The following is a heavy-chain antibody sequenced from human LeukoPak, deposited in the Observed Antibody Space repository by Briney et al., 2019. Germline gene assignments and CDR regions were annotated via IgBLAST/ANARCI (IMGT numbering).Heavy chain of an antibody. J-gene: IGHJ6*03. CDR3: AKNGDRGAYCTGGTCYPYFYYYMDV. CDR2: IRYDGSNK. D-gene: IGHD2-15*01. Sequence: QVGGSLRLSCAASGFTFSSYGMHWVRQAPGKGLEWVAFIRYDGSNKYYADSVKGRFTISRDNSKNTLYLQMNSLRAEDTAIYYCAKNGDRGAYCTGGTCYPYFYYYMDVWGKGTTVTI. V-gene: IGHV3-30*02. CDR1: GFTFSSYG.